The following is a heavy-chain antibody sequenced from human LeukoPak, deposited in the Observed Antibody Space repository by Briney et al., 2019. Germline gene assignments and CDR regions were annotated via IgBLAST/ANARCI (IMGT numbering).Heavy chain of an antibody. J-gene: IGHJ4*02. CDR3: ARDHCSGGSCYSWFDY. V-gene: IGHV1-69*13. Sequence: GASVKVSCKASGGTFSSYAISWVRQAPGQGLEWMGGIIPIFGTANYAQKFQGRVTITADESTSTAYMELSSLRSEDTAVYYCARDHCSGGSCYSWFDYWGQGTLVTVSS. D-gene: IGHD2-15*01. CDR1: GGTFSSYA. CDR2: IIPIFGTA.